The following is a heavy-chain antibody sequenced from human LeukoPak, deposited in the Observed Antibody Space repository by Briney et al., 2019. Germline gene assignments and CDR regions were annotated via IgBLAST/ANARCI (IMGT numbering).Heavy chain of an antibody. CDR3: ASADVSGRYDY. Sequence: GGSLRLSCVASGFAFSSYAMHWVRQAPGKGLEYVSAITSNGGSTYYANSVKGRFTISRDNSKNTLYLQMGSLRAEDMAVYYCASADVSGRYDYWGQGTLVTVSS. D-gene: IGHD1-26*01. V-gene: IGHV3-64*01. J-gene: IGHJ4*02. CDR1: GFAFSSYA. CDR2: ITSNGGST.